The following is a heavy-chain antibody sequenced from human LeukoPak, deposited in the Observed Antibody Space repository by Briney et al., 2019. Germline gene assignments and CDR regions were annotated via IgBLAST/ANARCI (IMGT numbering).Heavy chain of an antibody. CDR3: AKGSGSYPFDY. J-gene: IGHJ4*02. V-gene: IGHV4-34*01. CDR2: INHSGST. CDR1: GGSFSGYY. Sequence: SETLSLTCAVYGGSFSGYYWSWIRQPPGKGLEWIGEINHSGSTNYNPSLKSRVTTSVDTSKNQFSLKLSSVTAADTAVYYCAKGSGSYPFDYWGQGTLVTVSS. D-gene: IGHD3-10*01.